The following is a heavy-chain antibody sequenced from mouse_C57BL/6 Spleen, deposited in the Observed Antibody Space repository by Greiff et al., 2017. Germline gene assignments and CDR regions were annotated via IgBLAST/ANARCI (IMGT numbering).Heavy chain of an antibody. CDR3: ARGDAWFAY. CDR1: GYAFTNYL. J-gene: IGHJ3*01. V-gene: IGHV1-54*01. Sequence: QVQLQQSGAELVRPGTSVKVSCKASGYAFTNYLMEWVKQRPGQGLEWIGVINPGSGGTNYNEKFKGKATLTADKSSSTAYMQLSRLTSEDSAVYFCARGDAWFAYWGQGTLVTVSA. CDR2: INPGSGGT.